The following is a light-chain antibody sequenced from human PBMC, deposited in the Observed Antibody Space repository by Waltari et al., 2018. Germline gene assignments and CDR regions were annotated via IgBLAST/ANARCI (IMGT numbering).Light chain of an antibody. CDR2: EVS. CDR3: SSYTSSSTRV. J-gene: IGLJ3*02. Sequence: QSALPQPASVSGSPGQSITISCTGTSSDVGGYIYVSWYQQHPGKAPKLMIYEVSNRPSGVSNRFSGSKSGNTASLTISGLQAEDEADYYCSSYTSSSTRVFGGGTKLTVL. V-gene: IGLV2-14*01. CDR1: SSDVGGYIY.